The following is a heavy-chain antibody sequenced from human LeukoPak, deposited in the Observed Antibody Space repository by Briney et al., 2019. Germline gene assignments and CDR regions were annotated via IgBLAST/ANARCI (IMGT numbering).Heavy chain of an antibody. CDR1: GFTFSSYG. Sequence: PGGSLRLSCAASGFTFSSYGMHWVRQAPGKGLEWVAFIRYDGSNKYYADSVKGRFTISRDNSKNTLYLQMNSLRAEDTAVYYCAKDLKNWLARGDAFDIWGQGTMVTVSS. D-gene: IGHD6-19*01. J-gene: IGHJ3*02. CDR3: AKDLKNWLARGDAFDI. CDR2: IRYDGSNK. V-gene: IGHV3-30*02.